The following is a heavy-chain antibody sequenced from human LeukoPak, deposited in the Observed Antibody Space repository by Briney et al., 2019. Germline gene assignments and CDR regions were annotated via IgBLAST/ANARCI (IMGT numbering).Heavy chain of an antibody. J-gene: IGHJ5*02. CDR2: INPSGGST. CDR3: ARENYDSSGYYWFDP. D-gene: IGHD3-22*01. Sequence: ASVKVSCKTSGYTFTGYYMHWVRQAPGQGLEWMGIINPSGGSTSYAQKFQGRVTMTRDTSTSTVYMELSSLRSEDTAVYYCARENYDSSGYYWFDPWGQGTLVTVSS. V-gene: IGHV1-46*01. CDR1: GYTFTGYY.